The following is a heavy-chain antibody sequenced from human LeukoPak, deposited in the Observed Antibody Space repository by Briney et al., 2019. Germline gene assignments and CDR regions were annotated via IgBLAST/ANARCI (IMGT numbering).Heavy chain of an antibody. V-gene: IGHV3-53*01. D-gene: IGHD3-16*01. J-gene: IGHJ4*02. Sequence: GGSLRLSCAASGFTVGTNYMSWVRQAPGKGLEWVSLIYSDDTTRYADSVKGRFTISRDNSKNTLYLQMNSLRAEDTAVYYCASHWGGRWGQGTLVTVSS. CDR1: GFTVGTNY. CDR2: IYSDDTT. CDR3: ASHWGGR.